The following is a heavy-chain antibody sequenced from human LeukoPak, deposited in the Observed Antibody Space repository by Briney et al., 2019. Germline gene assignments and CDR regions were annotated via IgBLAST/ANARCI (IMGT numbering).Heavy chain of an antibody. D-gene: IGHD3-22*01. V-gene: IGHV4-59*08. CDR1: GGSISNNY. CDR2: IYYSGST. J-gene: IGHJ4*02. CDR3: ARGGSAYSLDY. Sequence: TSETLSLTCTVSGGSISNNYWSWIRQPPGKGLEWIGYIYYSGSTNYNPSLKSRVLISVDTSRNQFSLKLTSVTAADTAVYYCARGGSAYSLDYWGQGTLVTVSS.